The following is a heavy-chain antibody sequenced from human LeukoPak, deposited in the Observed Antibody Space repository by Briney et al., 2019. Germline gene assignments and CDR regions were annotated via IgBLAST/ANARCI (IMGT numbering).Heavy chain of an antibody. J-gene: IGHJ4*02. Sequence: PSQTLSLTCAISGDSVSSNGAAWNWIRQSPSRGLEWLGRTYYRSKWYDDYAVSVKSRITFNPDTSKNQFSLRLNSVTAEDTAVYYCAREYSSNWDFDYWGQGTLVTVSS. CDR1: GDSVSSNGAA. V-gene: IGHV6-1*01. CDR2: TYYRSKWYD. D-gene: IGHD6-13*01. CDR3: AREYSSNWDFDY.